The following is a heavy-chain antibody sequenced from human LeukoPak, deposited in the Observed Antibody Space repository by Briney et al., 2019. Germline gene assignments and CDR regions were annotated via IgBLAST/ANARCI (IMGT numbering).Heavy chain of an antibody. V-gene: IGHV3-23*01. CDR2: MSGSGNST. CDR3: AKDQEYSYNAARVFFAY. Sequence: PGGSLRLSCAASGFTFSSYAMSWVRQAPGKGLEWVSVMSGSGNSTFYADSVKGRFTISRDNSKNTLYLQMNSLRVEDTAIYYCAKDQEYSYNAARVFFAYCSQGTLVTVSS. D-gene: IGHD5-18*01. CDR1: GFTFSSYA. J-gene: IGHJ4*02.